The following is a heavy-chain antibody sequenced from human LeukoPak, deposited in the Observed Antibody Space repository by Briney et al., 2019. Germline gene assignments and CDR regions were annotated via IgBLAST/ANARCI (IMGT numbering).Heavy chain of an antibody. J-gene: IGHJ4*02. CDR3: ARADYGSLDY. CDR2: IYYSGST. D-gene: IGHD3-16*01. V-gene: IGHV4-59*01. CDR1: GGSISSYY. Sequence: PSETLSLTCTVSGGSISSYYWSRIRQPPGKGLEWIGYIYYSGSTNYNPSLKSRVTISVDTSKNQFSLKLSSVTAADTAVYYCARADYGSLDYWGQGTLVTVSS.